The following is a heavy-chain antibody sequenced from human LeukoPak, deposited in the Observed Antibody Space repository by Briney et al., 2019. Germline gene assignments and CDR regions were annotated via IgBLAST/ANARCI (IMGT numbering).Heavy chain of an antibody. CDR2: INYGGTT. J-gene: IGHJ4*02. V-gene: IGHV4-39*01. Sequence: SETLSLTCTVSGGSIMSGYYYWGWIRQPPGKELEWIASINYGGTTYYNPSLKSRVTISVDTSKNQFSLRLSSVTAADTAVYLCARYVVYGSGKHYFDYWGQGSLVTVSS. CDR3: ARYVVYGSGKHYFDY. D-gene: IGHD3-10*01. CDR1: GGSIMSGYYY.